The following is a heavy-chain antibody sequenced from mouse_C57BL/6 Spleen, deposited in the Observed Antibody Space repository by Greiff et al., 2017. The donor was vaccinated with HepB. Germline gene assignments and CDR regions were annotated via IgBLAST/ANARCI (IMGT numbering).Heavy chain of an antibody. CDR2: ISSGGDYI. CDR1: GFTFSSYA. V-gene: IGHV5-9-1*02. D-gene: IGHD3-3*01. CDR3: TRGAGCGGGAGFAY. J-gene: IGHJ3*01. Sequence: EVKLMESGEGLVKPGGSLKLSCAASGFTFSSYAMSWVRQTQEKRLEWVAYISSGGDYIYDADTVKGRLTIARDNARNTLYLHKSGLKSEATAMYYVTRGAGCGGGAGFAYWGQGTLVTVSA.